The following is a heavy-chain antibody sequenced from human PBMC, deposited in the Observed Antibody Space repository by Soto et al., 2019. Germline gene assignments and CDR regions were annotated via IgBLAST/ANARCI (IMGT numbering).Heavy chain of an antibody. V-gene: IGHV1-18*01. Sequence: QVQLVQSGPEVKKSGASVKVTCKASGYTFSSYGITWVRQAPGQGLEWMGWISTYNGNTNYAQKFQARVTMTTDTSTRTAYMELRSLRCDDTAVYYCARKSSSSSWFDPWGQGTLFTVSS. D-gene: IGHD6-6*01. J-gene: IGHJ5*02. CDR1: GYTFSSYG. CDR2: ISTYNGNT. CDR3: ARKSSSSSWFDP.